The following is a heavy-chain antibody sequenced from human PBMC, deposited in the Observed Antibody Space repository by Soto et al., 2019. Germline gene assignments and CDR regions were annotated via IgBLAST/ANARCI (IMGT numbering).Heavy chain of an antibody. CDR3: ARDGFAGYSGTY. Sequence: EVQLVESGGGLVQPGGSLRLSCAASGFTFSNYWMTWVRQAPGKGLEWVANIKRDGSEEYYVDSVKGRFTISRDNAKKSLSLQMNSLSAEDTAVYSCARDGFAGYSGTYWGQGTLVTVSS. CDR2: IKRDGSEE. V-gene: IGHV3-7*01. CDR1: GFTFSNYW. D-gene: IGHD5-12*01. J-gene: IGHJ4*02.